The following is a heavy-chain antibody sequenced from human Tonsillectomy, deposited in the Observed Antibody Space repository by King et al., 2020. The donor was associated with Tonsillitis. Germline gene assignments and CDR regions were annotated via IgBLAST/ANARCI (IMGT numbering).Heavy chain of an antibody. CDR2: IYTTGNT. CDR1: GGSISSGSHY. V-gene: IGHV4-61*02. D-gene: IGHD1-26*01. Sequence: VQLQESGPGLVKPSQTLSLTCNVSGGSISSGSHYWRWIRQPAGKGLEWIGRIYTTGNTDYNTSLKSRFIISVDTSRNQFSLKVFSVTAADTAVYYCARVYYSGLDYGVDVWGQGTLVTVSS. J-gene: IGHJ4*02. CDR3: ARVYYSGLDYGVDV.